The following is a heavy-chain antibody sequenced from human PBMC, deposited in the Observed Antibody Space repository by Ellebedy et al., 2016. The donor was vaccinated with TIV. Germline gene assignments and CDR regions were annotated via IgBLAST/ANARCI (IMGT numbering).Heavy chain of an antibody. CDR2: INHSGST. CDR1: GGSFSGYY. D-gene: IGHD2-2*01. CDR3: ARGPRGTSCPV. J-gene: IGHJ4*02. V-gene: IGHV4-34*01. Sequence: SETLSLTXAVYGGSFSGYYWSWIRQPPGKGLEWIGEINHSGSTNYNPSLKSRVTISVDTSKNQFSLKLSSVTAADTAVYYCARGPRGTSCPVWGQGTLVTVSS.